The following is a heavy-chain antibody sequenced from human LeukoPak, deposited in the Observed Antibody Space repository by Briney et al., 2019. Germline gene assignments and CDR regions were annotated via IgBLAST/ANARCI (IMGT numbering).Heavy chain of an antibody. D-gene: IGHD2-15*01. V-gene: IGHV4-4*02. CDR3: ARAGAYSYHYYGMDV. CDR1: GDSINSLDL. CDR2: MYLSGTT. J-gene: IGHJ6*02. Sequence: SETLSLTCTVSGDSINSLDLWSWVRQPPGKGLEWIGEMYLSGTTHSNPSVKSRVTISIDKSKNQFFLNLSSVTAADTAVYYCARAGAYSYHYYGMDVWGQGTTVTVSS.